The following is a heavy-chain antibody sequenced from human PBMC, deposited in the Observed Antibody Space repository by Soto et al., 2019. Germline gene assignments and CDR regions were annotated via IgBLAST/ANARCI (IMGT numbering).Heavy chain of an antibody. J-gene: IGHJ2*01. CDR3: ARDLRHGDFWSGYSPPWYFDL. CDR2: INRDGSST. V-gene: IGHV3-74*01. CDR1: GFTFSSYW. D-gene: IGHD3-3*01. Sequence: EVQLVESGGGLVQPGGSLRLSCAASGFTFSSYWMHWVRQAPGKGLVWVSRINRDGSSTSYADSVKGRFTISRDNAKNTLDLQMNILRAEDTAVYYCARDLRHGDFWSGYSPPWYFDLWGRGTLVTVSS.